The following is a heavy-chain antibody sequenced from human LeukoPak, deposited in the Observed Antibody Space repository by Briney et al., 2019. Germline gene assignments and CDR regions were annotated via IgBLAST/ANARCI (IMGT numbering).Heavy chain of an antibody. Sequence: PSETLSLTCAVYGGSFSGYYWSWIRQPPGKGLEWIGEINHSGSTNYNPSLKSRVTTSVDTSKNQFSLKLSPVTAADTAVYYCARVTYYDILTGSGPYYGMDVWGQGTTVTVSS. CDR1: GGSFSGYY. J-gene: IGHJ6*02. D-gene: IGHD3-9*01. CDR3: ARVTYYDILTGSGPYYGMDV. V-gene: IGHV4-34*01. CDR2: INHSGST.